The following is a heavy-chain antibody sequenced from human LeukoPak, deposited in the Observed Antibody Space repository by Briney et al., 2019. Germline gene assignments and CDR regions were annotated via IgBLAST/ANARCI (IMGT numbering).Heavy chain of an antibody. CDR2: IKQDGSEK. Sequence: PGGSLRLSCSASGFTFSSYWMSWVRQAPGRGLEWVANIKQDGSEKYDVDSVKGRFTISRDNAKNSLYLHMNSLRAEDTAVYYCARDRYCSGGSCYTGFDYWGQGTLVTVSS. D-gene: IGHD2-15*01. CDR3: ARDRYCSGGSCYTGFDY. V-gene: IGHV3-7*01. J-gene: IGHJ4*02. CDR1: GFTFSSYW.